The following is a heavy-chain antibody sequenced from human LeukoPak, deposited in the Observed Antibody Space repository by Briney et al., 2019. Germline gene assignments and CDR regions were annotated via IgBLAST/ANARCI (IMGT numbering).Heavy chain of an antibody. D-gene: IGHD1-14*01. V-gene: IGHV3-53*01. Sequence: GGSLRLSCAASGFTVSSNYMSWVRQAPGKGLEWVSVIYSGGSTYYADSVKGRFTISRDNSKNTLYLQMNSLRAEDTAVYYCASAHMRGVTPGFDWGQGTLVTVSS. CDR2: IYSGGST. J-gene: IGHJ4*02. CDR1: GFTVSSNY. CDR3: ASAHMRGVTPGFD.